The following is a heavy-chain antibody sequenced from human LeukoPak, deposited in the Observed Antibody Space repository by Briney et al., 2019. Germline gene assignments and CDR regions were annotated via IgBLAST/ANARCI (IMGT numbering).Heavy chain of an antibody. V-gene: IGHV3-23*01. J-gene: IGHJ6*03. CDR3: ARSLGYYDSVYYYYYMDV. CDR2: ITDTGGST. D-gene: IGHD3-22*01. CDR1: GFTFSIYA. Sequence: GGSLRLSCAASGFTFSIYAMSWVRQAPGKGLEWVSAITDTGGSTFYADSVKGRFTISRDNSKNTLYLQMNSLRAEDTAVYYCARSLGYYDSVYYYYYMDVWGKGTTVTVSS.